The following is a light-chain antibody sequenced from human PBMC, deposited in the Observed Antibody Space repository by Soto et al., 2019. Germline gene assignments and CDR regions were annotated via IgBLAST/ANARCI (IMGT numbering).Light chain of an antibody. CDR2: GAS. Sequence: EIVLTQSPGTLSLSPGERATPSCRASQSVGNNYLAWYQQKPGQAPRLLIYGASNRPTGIPDRFSGSGSGTDFTLTISRLEPEDFAVYYCQQYGSSGTFGQGTKVDIK. CDR3: QQYGSSGT. CDR1: QSVGNNY. J-gene: IGKJ1*01. V-gene: IGKV3-20*01.